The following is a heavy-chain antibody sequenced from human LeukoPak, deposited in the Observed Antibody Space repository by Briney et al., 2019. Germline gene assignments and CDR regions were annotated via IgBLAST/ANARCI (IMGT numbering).Heavy chain of an antibody. CDR1: GFTFSSYG. J-gene: IGHJ6*02. CDR2: IWYDGSNK. Sequence: GRSLRLSCAASGFTFSSYGMHWVRQAPGKGLEWVAVIWYDGSNKYYADSVKGRFTISRDNSKNTLYLQMNSLRAEDTAVYYCARGDHDSSGYWATAYYYGMDVWGQGTTVTVSS. CDR3: ARGDHDSSGYWATAYYYGMDV. D-gene: IGHD3-22*01. V-gene: IGHV3-33*01.